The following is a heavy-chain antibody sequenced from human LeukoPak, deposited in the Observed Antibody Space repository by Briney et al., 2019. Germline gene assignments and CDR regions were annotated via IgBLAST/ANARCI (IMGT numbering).Heavy chain of an antibody. D-gene: IGHD3-3*01. Sequence: PGGSLRLSCAASGFTFSSYWMSWVRQAPGKGLEWVANIKQDGSEKYYVDSVKGRFTISRDNAKNSLYLQMNSLRAEDTAVYYCAREGQYYDFWSGYSQPGEAFDIWGQGTMVTVSS. V-gene: IGHV3-7*01. CDR2: IKQDGSEK. J-gene: IGHJ3*02. CDR3: AREGQYYDFWSGYSQPGEAFDI. CDR1: GFTFSSYW.